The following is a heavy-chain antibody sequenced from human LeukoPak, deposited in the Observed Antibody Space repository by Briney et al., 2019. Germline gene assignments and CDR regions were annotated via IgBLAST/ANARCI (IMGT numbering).Heavy chain of an antibody. V-gene: IGHV3-7*01. CDR2: IKKDGSEK. CDR1: GFTFSIYG. Sequence: GGSLRLSCAASGFTFSIYGMGWVRQAPGKGLEWVANIKKDGSEKYYVDSVKGRFTISRDNAKTSLYLQMNSLRAEDTAVYYCARHLSGVTGYTYGRGIDYWGQGTLVTVSS. CDR3: ARHLSGVTGYTYGRGIDY. D-gene: IGHD5-18*01. J-gene: IGHJ4*02.